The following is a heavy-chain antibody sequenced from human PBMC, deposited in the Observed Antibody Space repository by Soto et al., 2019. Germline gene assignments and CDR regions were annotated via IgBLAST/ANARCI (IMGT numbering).Heavy chain of an antibody. CDR2: ISYDGSNK. V-gene: IGHV3-30*04. Sequence: GESLKISCAASGFTFSSYAMHWVRQAPGKGLEWVAVISYDGSNKYYADSVKGRFTISRDNSKNTLYLQMNSLRAEDTAVYYCARSSYSSSWYFDYWGQGTLVTVSS. D-gene: IGHD6-13*01. CDR1: GFTFSSYA. CDR3: ARSSYSSSWYFDY. J-gene: IGHJ4*02.